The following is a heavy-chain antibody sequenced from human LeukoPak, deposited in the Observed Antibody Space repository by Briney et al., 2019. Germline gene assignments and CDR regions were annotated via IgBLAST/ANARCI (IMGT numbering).Heavy chain of an antibody. CDR3: AGDLAVAGTSVSG. V-gene: IGHV4-39*01. CDR2: IYYSGST. Sequence: SETLSLTCTVSGGSISSSSYYWGWIRQPPGKGLEWIGSIYYSGSTYYNPSLKSRVTISVDTSKNQFSLKLSSVTAADTAVYYCAGDLAVAGTSVSGWGQGTLVTASS. D-gene: IGHD6-19*01. CDR1: GGSISSSSYY. J-gene: IGHJ4*02.